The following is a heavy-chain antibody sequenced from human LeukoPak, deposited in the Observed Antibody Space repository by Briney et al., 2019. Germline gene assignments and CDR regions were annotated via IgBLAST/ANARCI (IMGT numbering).Heavy chain of an antibody. Sequence: GGSLRLSCAASGSTFSSYSMNWVRQAPGKGLEWVSSISSSSSYIYYADSVKGRFTISRDNAKNSLYLQMNSLRAEDTALYYCARDTYCSSTSCYGMKDAFDIWGQGTMVTVSS. CDR1: GSTFSSYS. CDR3: ARDTYCSSTSCYGMKDAFDI. J-gene: IGHJ3*02. D-gene: IGHD2-2*01. V-gene: IGHV3-21*04. CDR2: ISSSSSYI.